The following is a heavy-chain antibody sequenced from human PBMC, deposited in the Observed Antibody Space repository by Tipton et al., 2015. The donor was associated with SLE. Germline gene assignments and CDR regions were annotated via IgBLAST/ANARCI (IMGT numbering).Heavy chain of an antibody. D-gene: IGHD1-14*01. CDR3: AKDMRRWYYRAWGAFDI. J-gene: IGHJ3*02. CDR1: GFTFSSYW. V-gene: IGHV3-23*01. CDR2: ISVSGDST. Sequence: SLRLSCAASGFTFSSYWMSWVRQAPGKGLECISYISVSGDSTNYADSVKGRFTISRDNSKNTPYLQMNSLRAEDTAVYYCAKDMRRWYYRAWGAFDIWGQGTMVTVSS.